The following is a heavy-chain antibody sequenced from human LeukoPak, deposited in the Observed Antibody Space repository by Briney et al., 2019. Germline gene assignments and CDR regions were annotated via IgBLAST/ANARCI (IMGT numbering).Heavy chain of an antibody. Sequence: GGSLRLSCAASGFTFSTYNMNWVRQAPGKGLEWVSYITSRSGTIYYADSVKGRFTISRDNSKNTLYLQMNSLRAEDTAVYYCARLRRCSSTSCFSGYFQHWGQGTLVTVSS. D-gene: IGHD2-2*01. J-gene: IGHJ1*01. V-gene: IGHV3-48*01. CDR2: ITSRSGTI. CDR3: ARLRRCSSTSCFSGYFQH. CDR1: GFTFSTYN.